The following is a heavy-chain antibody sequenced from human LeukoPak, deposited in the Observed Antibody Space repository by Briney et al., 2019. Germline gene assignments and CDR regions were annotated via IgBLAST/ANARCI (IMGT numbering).Heavy chain of an antibody. V-gene: IGHV3-48*03. CDR1: GFTFSNHE. J-gene: IGHJ4*02. CDR2: TSRGGSDI. Sequence: PVGSLRLSCATSGFTFSNHEMNWVRQAPGKGLEWVAYTSRGGSDISYADSVKGRFTISTDNANSSLYLQMNSLRAEDTAVYFCVRARLIRLENFFDYWGQGTLVTVSS. D-gene: IGHD2-21*02. CDR3: VRARLIRLENFFDY.